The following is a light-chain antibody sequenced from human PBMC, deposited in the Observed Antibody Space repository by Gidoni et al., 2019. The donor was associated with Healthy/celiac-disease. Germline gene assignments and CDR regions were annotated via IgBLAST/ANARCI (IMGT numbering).Light chain of an antibody. J-gene: IGKJ4*01. Sequence: AIPMTQSPSSLSASVGDRVTITCRASQGIRNDLGWYQQKPGKAPKLLIYAASSLQSGVPSRFSGSGDGTDFTLTISSLQPEDFATYYGLQDYNYPLTFGGGTKVEIK. CDR3: LQDYNYPLT. V-gene: IGKV1-6*01. CDR1: QGIRND. CDR2: AAS.